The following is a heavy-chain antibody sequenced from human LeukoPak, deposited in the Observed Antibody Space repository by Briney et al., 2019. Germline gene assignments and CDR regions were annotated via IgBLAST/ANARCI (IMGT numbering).Heavy chain of an antibody. Sequence: GGSLRLSCAASGFTFSSYWMHWVRQAPGKGLVWVSRINSDGSSTSYADSVKGRFTISRDNAKNTLYLQMNSLRAEDTAVYYCARDQGSAGYDAFDIWGQGTMVTVPS. CDR1: GFTFSSYW. J-gene: IGHJ3*02. D-gene: IGHD3-10*01. CDR2: INSDGSST. CDR3: ARDQGSAGYDAFDI. V-gene: IGHV3-74*01.